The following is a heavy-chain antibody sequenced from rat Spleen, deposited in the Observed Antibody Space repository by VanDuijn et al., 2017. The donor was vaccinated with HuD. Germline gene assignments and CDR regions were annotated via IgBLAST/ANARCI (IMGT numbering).Heavy chain of an antibody. D-gene: IGHD4-3*01. J-gene: IGHJ2*01. Sequence: EVQLVESGGGLVQPGRSLKLSCVASGFTFNNYWMTWIRQAPGKGLEWVASITNTGGSTYYPDSVKGRFTISRANSENTVYLQMNSLRSGDTATYYCAVAGYGYWGQGVMVTVSS. CDR3: AVAGYGY. CDR1: GFTFNNYW. CDR2: ITNTGGST. V-gene: IGHV5-31*01.